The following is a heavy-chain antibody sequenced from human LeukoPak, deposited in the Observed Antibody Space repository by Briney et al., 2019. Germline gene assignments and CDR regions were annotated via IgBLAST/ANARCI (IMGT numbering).Heavy chain of an antibody. CDR2: LSYDGGNN. Sequence: GGSLRLSCAASGFTFSSYAMHWVRQAPGKGLEWVAVLSYDGGNNYYADSVKGRFTISRDNSKNTLYLQINSLRAEDTAVYYCAKDAVRGALDYWGQGTLVTVSS. J-gene: IGHJ4*02. D-gene: IGHD3-10*02. CDR3: AKDAVRGALDY. V-gene: IGHV3-30*04. CDR1: GFTFSSYA.